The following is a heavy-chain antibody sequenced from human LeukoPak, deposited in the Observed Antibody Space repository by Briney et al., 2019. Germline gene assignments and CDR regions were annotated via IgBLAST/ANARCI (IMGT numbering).Heavy chain of an antibody. CDR2: VYYSGST. J-gene: IGHJ3*01. CDR3: ARATYYSSSSPAFDV. D-gene: IGHD6-6*01. Sequence: PSETLSLTCTVSGGSISSYYWSWIRQPPGKGLEWIGYVYYSGSTNYNPSLKSRVTISIDTSENQFSLKLSSVTAADTAVYYCARATYYSSSSPAFDVWVQGTMVTVSS. V-gene: IGHV4-59*01. CDR1: GGSISSYY.